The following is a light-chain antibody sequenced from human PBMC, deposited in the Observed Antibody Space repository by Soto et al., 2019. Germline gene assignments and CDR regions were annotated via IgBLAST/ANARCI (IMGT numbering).Light chain of an antibody. CDR2: GAS. CDR1: QSVSSSY. V-gene: IGKV3-20*01. Sequence: EIALTQSPGTLSLSPGERANLPCRASQSVSSSYLAWYQQKPGQAPRLLIYGASNRATGIPDRFSGGGSGTDFTLTISRLEPEDFAVYYCQQYGRSGTFGQGTKVDIK. J-gene: IGKJ1*01. CDR3: QQYGRSGT.